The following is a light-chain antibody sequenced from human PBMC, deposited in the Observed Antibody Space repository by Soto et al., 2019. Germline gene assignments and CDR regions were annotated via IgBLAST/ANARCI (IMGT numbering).Light chain of an antibody. V-gene: IGKV3-15*01. CDR2: DTS. CDR3: QQYVHWPPGA. Sequence: EIVVTQSPATLSVSPEDRVTLSCRGSQSVSSSLAWYQQRPGQVPRLLIYDTSTRAAGIAARFSGSGSGTEYTLTISSLQSEDSAVYYCQQYVHWPPGAFGQGTTVEIK. CDR1: QSVSSS. J-gene: IGKJ1*01.